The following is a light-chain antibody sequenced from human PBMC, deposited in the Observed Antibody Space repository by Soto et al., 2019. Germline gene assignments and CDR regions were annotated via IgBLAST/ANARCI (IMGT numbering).Light chain of an antibody. CDR2: EVS. CDR1: SSDVGGYNY. Sequence: QSVLTQPPSASGSPGQSVTISCTGTSSDVGGYNYVSWYQQHPGKAPKLMIYEVSKRPSGVPDRFSGSKSGNTASLTVSGLQAEDEAEYYCSSYAGSNNSLYVFGTGTKVTV. J-gene: IGLJ1*01. CDR3: SSYAGSNNSLYV. V-gene: IGLV2-8*01.